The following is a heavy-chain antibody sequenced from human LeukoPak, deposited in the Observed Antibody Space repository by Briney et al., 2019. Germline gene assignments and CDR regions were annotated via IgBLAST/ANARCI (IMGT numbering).Heavy chain of an antibody. J-gene: IGHJ6*03. Sequence: ASVKVSCKASGYTFTGYYMHWVRQAPGQGLEWMGWINPNSGGTNYAQKFQGRVTMTRDTSISTAYMELSRLRSDDTAVYYCARVRKRLGPHNYSHTYMDVWGKGTTVTVSS. CDR1: GYTFTGYY. CDR2: INPNSGGT. D-gene: IGHD6-25*01. V-gene: IGHV1-2*02. CDR3: ARVRKRLGPHNYSHTYMDV.